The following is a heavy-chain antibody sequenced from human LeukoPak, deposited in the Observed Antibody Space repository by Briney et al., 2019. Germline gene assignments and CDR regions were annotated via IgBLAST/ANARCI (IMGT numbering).Heavy chain of an antibody. V-gene: IGHV1-18*01. D-gene: IGHD2-8*01. CDR3: ARDCSNGVCYPRDY. Sequence: ASVKVSCKASGYTLSGYGISWVRQAPGQGLEWVGWITTYNGEKKYSEKFQGRVTMTTDTSTSTYYMKMTSLRTDDTAIYYCARDCSNGVCYPRDYWGQGTLVSVST. CDR2: ITTYNGEK. J-gene: IGHJ4*02. CDR1: GYTLSGYG.